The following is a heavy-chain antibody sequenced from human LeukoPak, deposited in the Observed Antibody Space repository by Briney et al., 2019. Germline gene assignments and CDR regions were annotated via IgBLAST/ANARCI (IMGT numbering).Heavy chain of an antibody. Sequence: PSETLSLTCTVSGASITSYFWSWIRQPPGKGLEWIGYIYCSGTTNYNPSLKSRIAISLDTSKKQFSLRMRSVTAADTAVYYCARSTSRYYANHYYFYMDVWGKGTTVTVSS. CDR3: ARSTSRYYANHYYFYMDV. J-gene: IGHJ6*03. CDR1: GASITSYF. CDR2: IYCSGTT. D-gene: IGHD2/OR15-2a*01. V-gene: IGHV4-59*01.